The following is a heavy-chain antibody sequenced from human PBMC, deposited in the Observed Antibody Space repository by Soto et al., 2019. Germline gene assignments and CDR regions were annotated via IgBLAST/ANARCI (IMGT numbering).Heavy chain of an antibody. V-gene: IGHV3-23*01. Sequence: EVQLLESGGGLVQPGGSLRLSCAASGFTFSSYAMSWVRQAPGKGLEWVSAISGSGGSTYYADSVKGRFTISRDNSKNTLYLQMNSLRAEDTAVYYCAKSSASSRWYPANYYYYMDVWGKGTTVTVSS. D-gene: IGHD6-13*01. CDR1: GFTFSSYA. CDR3: AKSSASSRWYPANYYYYMDV. J-gene: IGHJ6*03. CDR2: ISGSGGST.